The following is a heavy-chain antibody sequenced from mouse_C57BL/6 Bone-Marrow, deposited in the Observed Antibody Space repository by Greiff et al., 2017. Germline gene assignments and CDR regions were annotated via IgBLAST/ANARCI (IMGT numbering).Heavy chain of an antibody. J-gene: IGHJ3*01. Sequence: VQLQQSGPELVKPGASVKISCKASGYAFSSSWMNWVKQRPGKGLEWIGRIYPGDGDTNYNGKFKGKATLTADKSSSTAYMQLSSLTSEDSAVXFCAGYYGSFAYGGQGTLVTVSA. V-gene: IGHV1-82*01. D-gene: IGHD1-1*02. CDR3: AGYYGSFAY. CDR2: IYPGDGDT. CDR1: GYAFSSSW.